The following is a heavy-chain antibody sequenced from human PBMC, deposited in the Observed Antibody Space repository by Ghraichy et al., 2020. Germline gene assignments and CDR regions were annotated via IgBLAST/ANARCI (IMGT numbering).Heavy chain of an antibody. CDR2: ISSSGSTI. J-gene: IGHJ4*02. CDR3: AREERVVTHGFDY. D-gene: IGHD4-23*01. Sequence: GGSLRLSCAASGFTFSDYYMSWIRQAPGKGLEWVSYISSSGSTIYYADSVKGRFTIPRDNAKNSLYLQMNSLRAEDTAVYYCAREERVVTHGFDYWGQGTLVTVSS. V-gene: IGHV3-11*04. CDR1: GFTFSDYY.